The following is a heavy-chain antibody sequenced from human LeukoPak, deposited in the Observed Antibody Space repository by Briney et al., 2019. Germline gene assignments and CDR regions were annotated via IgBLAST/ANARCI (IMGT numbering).Heavy chain of an antibody. J-gene: IGHJ4*02. D-gene: IGHD5-24*01. CDR3: ARGSQMAPGYFDY. V-gene: IGHV3-64*01. Sequence: GGSLRLSCAASGFTLSSYAMHWVRQAPGKGLEYVSAISSNGGSTYYANSVKGRFTISRDNSKNTLYLQMGSLRAEDMAVYYCARGSQMAPGYFDYWGQGTLVTVSS. CDR2: ISSNGGST. CDR1: GFTLSSYA.